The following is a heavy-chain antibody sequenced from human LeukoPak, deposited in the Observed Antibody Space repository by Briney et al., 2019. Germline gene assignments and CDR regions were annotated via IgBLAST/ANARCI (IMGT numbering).Heavy chain of an antibody. CDR2: VSYDGSNR. D-gene: IGHD1-7*01. CDR3: AKDGQELVKWFYDYGMDV. J-gene: IGHJ6*02. Sequence: GGSLRLPCAASGFTFSTYGMFWVRQAPGKGLEWVAVVSYDGSNRYYAESLKGRFTITRDNSKNTLYLQMNSLRVDDTAVYYCAKDGQELVKWFYDYGMDVWGQGTTVTVSS. V-gene: IGHV3-30*18. CDR1: GFTFSTYG.